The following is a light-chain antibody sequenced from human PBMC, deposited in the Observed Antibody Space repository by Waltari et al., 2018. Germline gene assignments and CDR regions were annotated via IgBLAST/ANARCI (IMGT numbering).Light chain of an antibody. Sequence: SSELTQDPAVSVALGQTVRITCQGDRLRSYYASWYQQKAGKAPVLVIYGKNSRPPGIPDRFSGSTSGNTASLTITGAQAEDEADYYCTSRDRSGSYLGVFGGGTKLTVL. CDR1: RLRSYY. J-gene: IGLJ2*01. CDR2: GKN. V-gene: IGLV3-19*01. CDR3: TSRDRSGSYLGV.